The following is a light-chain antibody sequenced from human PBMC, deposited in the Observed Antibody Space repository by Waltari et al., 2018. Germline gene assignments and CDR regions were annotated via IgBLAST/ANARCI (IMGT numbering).Light chain of an antibody. CDR1: QDISNW. V-gene: IGKV1D-12*01. CDR2: GAS. CDR3: QQANSFPLT. J-gene: IGKJ4*01. Sequence: DIQMTQSPSSVSASVGYRVTITCRASQDISNWLAWYQQKPGEAPKLLIYGASSLRSGVPSRFSGSGSGTDFTLTISSLQPEDYATYYCQQANSFPLTFGGGTKVEVK.